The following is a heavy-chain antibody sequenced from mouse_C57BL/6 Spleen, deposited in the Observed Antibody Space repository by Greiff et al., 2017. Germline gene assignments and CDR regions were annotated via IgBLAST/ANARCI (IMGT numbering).Heavy chain of an antibody. J-gene: IGHJ1*03. CDR2: IYPGDGDT. V-gene: IGHV1-80*01. D-gene: IGHD1-2*01. Sequence: QVHVKQSGAELVKPGASVKISCKASGYAFSSYWMNWVKQRPGKGLEWIGQIYPGDGDTNYNGKFKGKATLTADKSSSTAYMQLSSLTSEDSAVYFCARTTAGYFDVWGTGTTVTVSS. CDR3: ARTTAGYFDV. CDR1: GYAFSSYW.